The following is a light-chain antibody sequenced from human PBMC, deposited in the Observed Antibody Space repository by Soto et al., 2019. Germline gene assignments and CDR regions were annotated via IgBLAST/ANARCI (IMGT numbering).Light chain of an antibody. CDR1: QGIGNA. Sequence: AIQMAQSPCSLSASVGDRVTIACRASQGIGNALGWYQQKPGKPPKVLIYGASNLQSGVPPRFSGSGSGTDFTLAISSLQPEDFALYYCHQYNNWPPGTFGQGTKVDIK. CDR2: GAS. V-gene: IGKV1-6*01. CDR3: HQYNNWPPGT. J-gene: IGKJ2*01.